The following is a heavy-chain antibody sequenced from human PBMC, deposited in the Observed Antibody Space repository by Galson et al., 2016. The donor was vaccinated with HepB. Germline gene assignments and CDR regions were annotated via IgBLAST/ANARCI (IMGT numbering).Heavy chain of an antibody. CDR1: GFTFSGYD. CDR3: AKDPLLLGVVMSAATS. V-gene: IGHV3-30*18. D-gene: IGHD2-15*01. Sequence: SLRLSCAASGFTFSGYDMHWVRQAPGKGLEWVALISYDGRNKNYVDSVKGRFTISRDNSKNTLYLQMNSPRAEDTAVYYCAKDPLLLGVVMSAATSWGQGTLVTVSP. J-gene: IGHJ4*02. CDR2: ISYDGRNK.